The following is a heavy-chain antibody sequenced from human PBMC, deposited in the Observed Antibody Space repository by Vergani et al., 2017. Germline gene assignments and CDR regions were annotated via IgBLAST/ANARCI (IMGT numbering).Heavy chain of an antibody. CDR3: ARDGRYCSSTSCYTGFYYYYYMDV. CDR2: ISYDGSNK. V-gene: IGHV3-30-3*01. J-gene: IGHJ6*03. D-gene: IGHD2-2*02. Sequence: QVQLVESGGGVVQPGRSLRLSCAASGFTFSSYAMHWVRQAPGKGLEWVAVISYDGSNKYYADSAKGRFTISRDNSKNTLYLQMNSLRAEDTAVYYCARDGRYCSSTSCYTGFYYYYYMDVWGKGTTVTVSS. CDR1: GFTFSSYA.